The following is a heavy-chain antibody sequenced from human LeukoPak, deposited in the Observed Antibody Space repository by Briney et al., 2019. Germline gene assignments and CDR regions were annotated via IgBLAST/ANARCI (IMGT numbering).Heavy chain of an antibody. J-gene: IGHJ4*02. Sequence: ASVKVSCKASVGTFSSYALSWVRQAAGQGREWVGRLIPILGIANYAQKFQGRVTITADKSTSTAYMELSSLRSEDTAVYYCARDRIVVVAATSGPFDYWGQGTLVTVSS. V-gene: IGHV1-69*04. CDR1: VGTFSSYA. D-gene: IGHD2-15*01. CDR3: ARDRIVVVAATSGPFDY. CDR2: LIPILGIA.